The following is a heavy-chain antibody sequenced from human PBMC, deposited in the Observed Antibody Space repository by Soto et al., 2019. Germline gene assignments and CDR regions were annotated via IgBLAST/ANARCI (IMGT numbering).Heavy chain of an antibody. J-gene: IGHJ4*02. CDR1: GVSISSGNW. Sequence: PSETLFLTCAVSGVSISSGNWWTWVRQTPQRGLEYIGEIFHDGTANYYPSFERRVAISVDTSKNQFSLKLTSVTAADTATYFCARLVYDTRLNYMYFDFWGQGALVTVSS. D-gene: IGHD3-10*01. CDR3: ARLVYDTRLNYMYFDF. V-gene: IGHV4-4*02. CDR2: IFHDGTA.